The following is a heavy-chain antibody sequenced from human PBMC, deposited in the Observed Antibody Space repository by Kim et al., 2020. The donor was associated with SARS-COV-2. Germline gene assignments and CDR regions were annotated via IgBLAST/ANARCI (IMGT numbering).Heavy chain of an antibody. V-gene: IGHV3-74*01. CDR3: ARVYPAAGYWYFDL. D-gene: IGHD6-13*01. J-gene: IGHJ2*01. CDR2: INSDGSST. CDR1: GFTFSSYW. Sequence: GGSLRLSCAASGFTFSSYWMHWVRQAPGKGLVWVSRINSDGSSTSYADSVKGRFTISRDNAKSTLYLQMNSLRAEDTAVYYCARVYPAAGYWYFDLWGRGTLVIVSS.